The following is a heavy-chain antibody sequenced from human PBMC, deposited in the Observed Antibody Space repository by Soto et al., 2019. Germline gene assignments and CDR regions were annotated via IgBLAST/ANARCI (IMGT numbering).Heavy chain of an antibody. D-gene: IGHD3-10*01. CDR2: IYYSGST. CDR3: ACLSAVDTCAL. J-gene: IGHJ3*01. Sequence: QLQLQESGPGLVKPSETLSLTCTVAGGSISSSSYYWGWIRQPPGKGLEWIGSIYYSGSTYYNPSLKSRVTISVDTSKNQFSLKLLSVTAADTSVYYCACLSAVDTCALWGQGTMVTVSS. V-gene: IGHV4-39*01. CDR1: GGSISSSSYY.